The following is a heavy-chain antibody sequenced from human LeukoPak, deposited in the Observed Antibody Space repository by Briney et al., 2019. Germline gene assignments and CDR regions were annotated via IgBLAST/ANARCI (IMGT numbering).Heavy chain of an antibody. J-gene: IGHJ4*02. V-gene: IGHV3-11*03. CDR3: ARSHQLSY. CDR2: ISSSSSSSTSYT. CDR1: GFTFSDYY. Sequence: GGSLRLSCVASGFTFSDYYMSWIRQAPGKGLEWVSYISSSSSSSTSYTNYADSVRGRFTISRDTAKNSLYLQMNSLRAEDTAVYHCARSHQLSYWGQGTLVTVSS. D-gene: IGHD1-1*01.